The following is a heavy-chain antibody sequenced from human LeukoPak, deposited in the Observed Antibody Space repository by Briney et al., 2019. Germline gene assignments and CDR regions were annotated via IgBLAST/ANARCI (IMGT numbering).Heavy chain of an antibody. J-gene: IGHJ4*02. V-gene: IGHV3-23*01. Sequence: GGSLRLSCAASGFTFSTYVMNWVRQAPGKELEWVSHISTGDSTYYPDSVKGRFTVSRDSSKNTLYLQMNSLRADDTAVYYCAKGLSESIYDALDSWGQGTLVTVSS. CDR1: GFTFSTYV. CDR2: ISTGDST. CDR3: AKGLSESIYDALDS. D-gene: IGHD1-26*01.